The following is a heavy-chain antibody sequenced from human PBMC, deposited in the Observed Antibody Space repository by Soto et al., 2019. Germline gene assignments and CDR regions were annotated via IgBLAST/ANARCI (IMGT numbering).Heavy chain of an antibody. CDR2: IYYSGST. CDR3: ARFIPGTGSDY. CDR1: GGSISSGGYY. D-gene: IGHD1-20*01. Sequence: QVQLQESGPGLVKPSQTLSLTCTVSGGSISSGGYYWSWIRQHPGKGLEWIVYIYYSGSTYYNPSLKSRVTISVDTSKNQLSLKLSSVTAADTAVYYCARFIPGTGSDYWGQGTLVTVSS. V-gene: IGHV4-31*03. J-gene: IGHJ4*02.